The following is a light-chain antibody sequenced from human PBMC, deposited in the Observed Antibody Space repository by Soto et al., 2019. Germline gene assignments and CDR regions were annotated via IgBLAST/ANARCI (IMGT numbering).Light chain of an antibody. J-gene: IGKJ1*01. Sequence: EVVLTQSPGTLSLSPGERATLSCRASQSVSSNSLVWYQQKPGQAPRLLIYGASNRATGIPDRFSGSGSGTEFSLTIFSLQSEDFAVYYCQQYNNWPRTFGQGTKVDIK. CDR2: GAS. V-gene: IGKV3D-15*01. CDR1: QSVSSN. CDR3: QQYNNWPRT.